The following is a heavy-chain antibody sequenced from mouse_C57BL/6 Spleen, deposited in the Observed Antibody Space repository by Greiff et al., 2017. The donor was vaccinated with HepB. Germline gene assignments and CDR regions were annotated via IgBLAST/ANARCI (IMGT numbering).Heavy chain of an antibody. Sequence: QVQLQQSGAELARPGASVKMSCKASGYTFTSYTMHWVKQRPGQGLEWIGYINPSSGYTKYNQKFKDKATLTADKSSSTAYMQLSSLTSEDSAVYYCARPLHYYGSRDWYFDVWGTGTTVTVSS. CDR1: GYTFTSYT. CDR3: ARPLHYYGSRDWYFDV. J-gene: IGHJ1*03. D-gene: IGHD1-1*01. V-gene: IGHV1-4*01. CDR2: INPSSGYT.